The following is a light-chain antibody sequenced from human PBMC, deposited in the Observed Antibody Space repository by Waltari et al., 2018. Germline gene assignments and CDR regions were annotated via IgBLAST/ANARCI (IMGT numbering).Light chain of an antibody. CDR1: SSAVGGDNF. CDR3: SSYTSSSTLGV. V-gene: IGLV2-14*03. CDR2: DAS. Sequence: QSALTQPASVSGSPGHSITTPCTGPSSAVGGDNFVPWYQQHPGKAPKLMIYDASNRPSGVSNRSSGSKSGNTASLTISGLQAEDEADYYCSSYTSSSTLGVFGGGTKLTVL. J-gene: IGLJ2*01.